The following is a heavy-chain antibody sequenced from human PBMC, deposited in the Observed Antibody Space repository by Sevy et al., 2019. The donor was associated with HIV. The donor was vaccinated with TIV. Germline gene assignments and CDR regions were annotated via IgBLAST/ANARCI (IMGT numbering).Heavy chain of an antibody. CDR1: VFYFENYW. Sequence: GGSLRLSCAGSVFYFENYWFHWVRQAPGKGLEWVSRINSDGSRTNYAESVEGRFVVSRDNARNTVYLQMNSLRAEDTAVYYCIKGMSATYFYYFYMDIWGTGTTVTVSS. CDR3: IKGMSATYFYYFYMDI. V-gene: IGHV3-74*01. CDR2: INSDGSRT. J-gene: IGHJ6*03. D-gene: IGHD2-15*01.